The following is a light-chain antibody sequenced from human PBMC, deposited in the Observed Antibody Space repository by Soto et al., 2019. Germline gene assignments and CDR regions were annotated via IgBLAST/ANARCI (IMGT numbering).Light chain of an antibody. V-gene: IGKV1-6*01. J-gene: IGKJ5*01. Sequence: AIQMTQSPSSLSASVGDRVTITCRASQGIRNDLGWYQQKPGKAPKLLIYAASSLQSGVPSRFSGSGSGTDFTLTITSLQPEDFATYYCQQSYNSPPITFGQGTRLEIK. CDR2: AAS. CDR3: QQSYNSPPIT. CDR1: QGIRND.